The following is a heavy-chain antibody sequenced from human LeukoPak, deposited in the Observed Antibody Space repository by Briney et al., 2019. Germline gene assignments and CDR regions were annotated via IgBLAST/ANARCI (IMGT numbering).Heavy chain of an antibody. J-gene: IGHJ2*01. Sequence: ASVKVSCKSSGYTFTSYYIHWVRQAPGQGLEWMGWINPNNGGTKSAQKFQGRVTMTRDTSISTAYMEMTRLRSDDAAVYYCATSLNVTLIKCFDLWGRGTLVTVSS. CDR3: ATSLNVTLIKCFDL. D-gene: IGHD2-21*02. CDR2: INPNNGGT. V-gene: IGHV1-2*02. CDR1: GYTFTSYY.